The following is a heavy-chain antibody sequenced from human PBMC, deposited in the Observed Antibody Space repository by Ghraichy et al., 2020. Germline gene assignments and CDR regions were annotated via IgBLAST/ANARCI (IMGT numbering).Heavy chain of an antibody. CDR1: GFTFSSYW. CDR2: INSDGSST. Sequence: GGFLRLSCAASGFTFSSYWMHWVRQAPGKGLVWVSRINSDGSSTSYADSVKGRFTISRDNAKNTLYLQMNSLRAEDTAVYYCARDTDYGDYEFQHWGQGTLVTVSS. J-gene: IGHJ1*01. V-gene: IGHV3-74*01. D-gene: IGHD4-17*01. CDR3: ARDTDYGDYEFQH.